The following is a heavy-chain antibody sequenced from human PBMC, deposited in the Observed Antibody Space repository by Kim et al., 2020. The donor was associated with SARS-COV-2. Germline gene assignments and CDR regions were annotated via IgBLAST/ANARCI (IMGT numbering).Heavy chain of an antibody. CDR1: GLTFSNYW. CDR2: INHDGSST. Sequence: GGSLRLSCAASGLTFSNYWMHWVRQAPGKVLVWVSLINHDGSSTSYADSVKGRFTISRDNAKNTLYLQMNSLRADDTAVYYCARGSLRGCGNYFLLDWGQGTLVTVSS. J-gene: IGHJ4*02. D-gene: IGHD3-10*01. CDR3: ARGSLRGCGNYFLLD. V-gene: IGHV3-74*01.